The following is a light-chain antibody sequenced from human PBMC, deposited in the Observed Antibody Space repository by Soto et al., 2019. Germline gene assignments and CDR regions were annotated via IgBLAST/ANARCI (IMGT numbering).Light chain of an antibody. CDR2: EVS. Sequence: QSVLTEPPSASGSPGQSVTISCTGTDSDIGGYNYVSWYQQHPGKAPKLMIFEVSKRPSGVPGRFSGSKSGNTASLTVSGLQAEDEADYYCSLNVGSTFYVFGTGTKVTVL. CDR1: DSDIGGYNY. V-gene: IGLV2-8*01. CDR3: SLNVGSTFYV. J-gene: IGLJ1*01.